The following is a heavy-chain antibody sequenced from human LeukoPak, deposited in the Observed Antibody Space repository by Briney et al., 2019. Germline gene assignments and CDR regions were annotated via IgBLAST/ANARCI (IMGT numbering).Heavy chain of an antibody. J-gene: IGHJ4*02. Sequence: ASVKVSCKASGYTFTGYYMHWVRQAPGQGLEWMGWINPNSGGTNYAQKFQGRVTMTRDTSISTAYMELSGLRSDDTAVYYWARGGSLTYYYDSSGYYNDYWGQGTLVTVSS. CDR1: GYTFTGYY. CDR3: ARGGSLTYYYDSSGYYNDY. D-gene: IGHD3-22*01. V-gene: IGHV1-2*02. CDR2: INPNSGGT.